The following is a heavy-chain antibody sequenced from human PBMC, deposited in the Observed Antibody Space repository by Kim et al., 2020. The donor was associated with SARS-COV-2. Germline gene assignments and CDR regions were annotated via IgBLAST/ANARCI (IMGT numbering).Heavy chain of an antibody. J-gene: IGHJ3*02. Sequence: ASVKVSCKASGYTFTSYDINWVRQATGQGLEWMGWMNPNSGNTGYAQKFQGRVTMTRNTSISTAYMELSSLRSEDTAVYYCARVSYYDFWSGPYAFDIWGQGTMVTVSS. CDR3: ARVSYYDFWSGPYAFDI. CDR1: GYTFTSYD. CDR2: MNPNSGNT. V-gene: IGHV1-8*01. D-gene: IGHD3-3*01.